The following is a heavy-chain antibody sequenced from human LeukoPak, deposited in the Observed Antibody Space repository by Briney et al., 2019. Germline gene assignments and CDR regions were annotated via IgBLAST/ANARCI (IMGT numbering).Heavy chain of an antibody. Sequence: SETLCLTCTVSGGSISSSSYYWGWIRQPPGKGLEWIGSIYYSGSTYYNPSLKSRVTISVDTSKNQFSLKLSSVTAADTAVYYCAREAYGSGSYYNDYWGQGTLVTVSS. V-gene: IGHV4-39*07. CDR2: IYYSGST. CDR1: GGSISSSSYY. J-gene: IGHJ4*02. CDR3: AREAYGSGSYYNDY. D-gene: IGHD3-10*01.